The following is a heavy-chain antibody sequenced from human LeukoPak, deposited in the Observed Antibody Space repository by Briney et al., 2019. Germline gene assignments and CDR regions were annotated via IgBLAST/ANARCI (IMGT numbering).Heavy chain of an antibody. CDR2: NYYSGST. CDR3: AREPAARPLFDY. V-gene: IGHV4-59*01. J-gene: IGHJ4*02. D-gene: IGHD6-6*01. CDR1: GGSISSYY. Sequence: SETLSLTCTVSGGSISSYYWRWIRQPPGKGLEWIGYNYYSGSTNYNPSLKSRVTISVDTSKNQFSLKLSSVTAADTAVYYCAREPAARPLFDYWGQGTLVTVSS.